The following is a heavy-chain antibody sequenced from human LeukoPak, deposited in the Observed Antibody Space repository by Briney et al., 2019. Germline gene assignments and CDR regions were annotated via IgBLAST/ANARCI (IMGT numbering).Heavy chain of an antibody. CDR2: ISTSGGST. V-gene: IGHV3-23*01. J-gene: IGHJ5*02. CDR3: AKELYCSSTSCAQFDP. Sequence: VASLRLSCVASGFTFSSYAMNWVRQAPGKGLEWVSVISTSGGSTYYADSVKGRFTISRDNSKNTLYLQMNSLRAEDTAIYYCAKELYCSSTSCAQFDPWGQGTLVTVSS. CDR1: GFTFSSYA. D-gene: IGHD2-2*01.